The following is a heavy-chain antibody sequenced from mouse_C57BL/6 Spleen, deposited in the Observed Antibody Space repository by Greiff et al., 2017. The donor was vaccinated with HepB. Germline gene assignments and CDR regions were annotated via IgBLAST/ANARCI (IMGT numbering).Heavy chain of an antibody. CDR3: ARYITTVEIAHYMDY. CDR2: IYPRSGNT. J-gene: IGHJ2*01. Sequence: QVQLQQSGAELARPGASVKLSCKASGYTFTSYGISWVKQRTGQGLEWIGEIYPRSGNTYYNEKFKGKATLTADKSSSTAYMELRSLTSEDSAVSFCARYITTVEIAHYMDYWGQGTTVTVSS. CDR1: GYTFTSYG. V-gene: IGHV1-81*01. D-gene: IGHD1-1*01.